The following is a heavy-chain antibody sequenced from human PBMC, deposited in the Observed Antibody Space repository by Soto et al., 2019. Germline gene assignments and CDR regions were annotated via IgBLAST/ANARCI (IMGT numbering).Heavy chain of an antibody. D-gene: IGHD3-22*01. Sequence: GGSLRLSCAASGFTFNSYVMTWVRQAPGEGLEWVSSISRSGRGSAYYADSVKGWFTISRDNSENTLFLQMNNLRDEDTALYYCARGRYLDSSDYWVANLPFDHWGLGTLVTVSS. CDR2: ISRSGRGSA. CDR1: GFTFNSYV. V-gene: IGHV3-23*01. J-gene: IGHJ4*02. CDR3: ARGRYLDSSDYWVANLPFDH.